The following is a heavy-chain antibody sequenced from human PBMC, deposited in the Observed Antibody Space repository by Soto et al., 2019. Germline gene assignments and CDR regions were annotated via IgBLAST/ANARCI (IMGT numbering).Heavy chain of an antibody. D-gene: IGHD3-3*01. CDR3: AREYEDLTSNFDY. Sequence: EVQLVESGGGLVKPGGSLRLSCAASGFTFTRYSMNWVRQAPGKGLEWVSSISSTTNYIYYGDSMKGRFTISRDNAKKSLYLEMNSLRAEDTAVYYCAREYEDLTSNFDYGGQGTLVTVSS. V-gene: IGHV3-21*01. CDR2: ISSTTNYI. J-gene: IGHJ4*02. CDR1: GFTFTRYS.